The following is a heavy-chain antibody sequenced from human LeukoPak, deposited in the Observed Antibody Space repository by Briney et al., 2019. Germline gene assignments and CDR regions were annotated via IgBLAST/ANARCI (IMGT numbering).Heavy chain of an antibody. CDR1: GFTFSSYG. CDR3: AGEGDYYDSSGYGDAFDI. V-gene: IGHV3-30*02. J-gene: IGHJ3*02. D-gene: IGHD3-22*01. CDR2: IRYDGSNK. Sequence: GGSLRLSCAASGFTFSSYGEHWVRHPPAKGLERVAFIRYDGSNKYYEDSVKGRFTISRDNSKNTLYLQMNRMRAEDTAVYYCAGEGDYYDSSGYGDAFDIWGQGTMVTVSS.